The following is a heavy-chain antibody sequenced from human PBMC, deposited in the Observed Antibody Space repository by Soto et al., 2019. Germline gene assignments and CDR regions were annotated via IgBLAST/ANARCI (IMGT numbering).Heavy chain of an antibody. Sequence: EVQLVESGGGLVQPGGSLRLSCAASGFTFSSYWMHWVHQAPGKGLVWVSGINGDGKNATYADSVKGRFIISRDNAKKILYLQMNSLTAEDTAVYYCARPRYDGSGTPFDHWGQGSLVTVSS. CDR2: INGDGKNA. CDR3: ARPRYDGSGTPFDH. V-gene: IGHV3-74*01. J-gene: IGHJ4*02. CDR1: GFTFSSYW. D-gene: IGHD3-22*01.